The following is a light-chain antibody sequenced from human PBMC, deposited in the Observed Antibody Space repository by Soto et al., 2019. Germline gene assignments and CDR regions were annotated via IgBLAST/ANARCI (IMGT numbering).Light chain of an antibody. J-gene: IGLJ3*02. CDR3: AVWDASLTGWV. Sequence: QSALTQPPSASGTPGQSLTISCAGSSSNIGSHYVYWYQHLPGTAPKLLIFRDGQRPSGVPDRFFGSKSGTSASLAISGLGSEDEAHYYCAVWDASLTGWVFGGGTKVTVL. CDR1: SSNIGSHY. V-gene: IGLV1-47*01. CDR2: RDG.